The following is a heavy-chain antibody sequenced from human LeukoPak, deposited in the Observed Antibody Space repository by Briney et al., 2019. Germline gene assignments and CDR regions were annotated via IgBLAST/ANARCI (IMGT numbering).Heavy chain of an antibody. CDR2: ISSRSTTI. CDR3: AGGESEYSSSGDFAY. CDR1: GFLFSRYW. Sequence: SGGSLRLSCAASGFLFSRYWMSWVRQAPGKGLEWLSYISSRSTTIYYADSVKGRFTISRDNAKNSLYLQMNSLRPEDTAVYYCAGGESEYSSSGDFAYWGQGTLVTVSS. V-gene: IGHV3-48*01. D-gene: IGHD6-6*01. J-gene: IGHJ4*02.